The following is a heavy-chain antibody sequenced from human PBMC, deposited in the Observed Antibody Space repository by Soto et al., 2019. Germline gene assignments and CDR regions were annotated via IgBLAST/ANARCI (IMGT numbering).Heavy chain of an antibody. CDR1: GGSFSGYY. V-gene: IGHV4-34*01. Sequence: SETLSLTCAVYGGSFSGYYWSWIRQPPGKGLEWIGEINHSGSTNYNPSLKSRVTISVDTSKNQFSLKLSSVTAADTAVYYCARRDYVLGYWGQGTLVTVSS. D-gene: IGHD4-17*01. CDR2: INHSGST. CDR3: ARRDYVLGY. J-gene: IGHJ4*02.